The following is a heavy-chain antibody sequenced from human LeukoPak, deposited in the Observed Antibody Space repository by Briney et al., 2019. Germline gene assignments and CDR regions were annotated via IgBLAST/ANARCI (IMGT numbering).Heavy chain of an antibody. CDR3: ARDYYDSSGYSYDY. V-gene: IGHV3-48*01. J-gene: IGHJ4*02. CDR1: GLTFSSYS. Sequence: PGGSLRLSCAASGLTFSSYSMNWVRHSPGKGLEWVSYISSSSGIIYYADSVKGRFTISRDNAKNSLYLQMNSLRAEDTAVYYCARDYYDSSGYSYDYWGQGTLVTVSS. D-gene: IGHD3-22*01. CDR2: ISSSSGII.